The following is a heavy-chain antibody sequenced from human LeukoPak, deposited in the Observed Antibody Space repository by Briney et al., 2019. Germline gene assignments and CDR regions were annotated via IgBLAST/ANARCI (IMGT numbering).Heavy chain of an antibody. CDR1: SDSINSYY. Sequence: SETLSLTCTVSSDSINSYYWSWIRQPAGKGLEWIGRIYSSGTTNYNPSLKSRVTMSVDTSRSEVPLKLSSVTAADTAVYYCARQQASTWNGDWFDPWGQGILVTVSS. J-gene: IGHJ5*02. CDR3: ARQQASTWNGDWFDP. V-gene: IGHV4-4*07. D-gene: IGHD1-1*01. CDR2: IYSSGTT.